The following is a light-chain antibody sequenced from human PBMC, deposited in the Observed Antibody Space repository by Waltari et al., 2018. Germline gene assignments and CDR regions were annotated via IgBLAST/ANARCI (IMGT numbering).Light chain of an antibody. J-gene: IGLJ2*01. CDR1: NSNVRRHP. V-gene: IGLV1-47*01. CDR2: RNN. Sequence: QSVLTQPPSASGTPGQRVTISCFGSNSNVRRHPVYWYQHIPGTAPKLLIFRNNQRPSGVPDRFSASGSGTSASLAISGLRSEDEALYFCAAWDDRLSAVAFGGGTKLTVL. CDR3: AAWDDRLSAVA.